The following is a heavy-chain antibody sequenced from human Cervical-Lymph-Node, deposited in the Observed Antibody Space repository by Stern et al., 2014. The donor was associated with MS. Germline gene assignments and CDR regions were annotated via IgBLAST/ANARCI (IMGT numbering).Heavy chain of an antibody. D-gene: IGHD2-2*02. V-gene: IGHV1-69*01. CDR2: IIPIFGTA. CDR3: ARDREVDCSSTSCYTLYYYYGMDV. J-gene: IGHJ6*02. CDR1: GGTFSSYA. Sequence: VQLVQSGAEVKKPGSSVKVSCKASGGTFSSYAISWVRQAPGQGLEWMGGIIPIFGTANYAQKFQGRVTITADESTSTAYMELSSLRSEDTAVYYCARDREVDCSSTSCYTLYYYYGMDVWGQGTTVTVSS.